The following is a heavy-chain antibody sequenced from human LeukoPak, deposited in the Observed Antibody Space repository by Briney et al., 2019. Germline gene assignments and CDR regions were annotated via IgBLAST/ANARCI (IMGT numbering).Heavy chain of an antibody. V-gene: IGHV4-39*01. CDR1: GGSITSTSYY. CDR2: IYYSETH. J-gene: IGHJ5*02. D-gene: IGHD3-10*01. Sequence: PSETLSLTCTVPGGSITSTSYYCGCTRHPPGNRLEWLGSIYYSETHYYNPSLKSRVTISVDTSKHQFSLRLSSVTAADTAVYYCARQRYYGSGSYSLNWLDPWGQGTLVTVSS. CDR3: ARQRYYGSGSYSLNWLDP.